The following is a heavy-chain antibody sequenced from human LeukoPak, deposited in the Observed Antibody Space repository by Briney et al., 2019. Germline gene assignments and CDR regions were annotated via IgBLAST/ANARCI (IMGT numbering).Heavy chain of an antibody. D-gene: IGHD3-10*01. J-gene: IGHJ4*02. V-gene: IGHV3-53*01. Sequence: GGSLRLSCAASGFTVSSNYMSWVRQAPGKGLEWVSVIYSGGSTYYADSVKGRFTISRDNSKNTLYLQMNSRRAEDTAVYYCARVPYGSGSYPLDYWGQGTLVTVSS. CDR1: GFTVSSNY. CDR2: IYSGGST. CDR3: ARVPYGSGSYPLDY.